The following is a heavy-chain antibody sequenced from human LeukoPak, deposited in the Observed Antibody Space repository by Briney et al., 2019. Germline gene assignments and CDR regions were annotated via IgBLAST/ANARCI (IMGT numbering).Heavy chain of an antibody. J-gene: IGHJ4*02. CDR1: GDSVSSNSAA. CDR3: ARDRPSALGVAHYYFDY. CDR2: TYYRSKWYN. Sequence: SQTLSLTCAISGDSVSSNSAAWNWNRQSPSRGLEWLGRTYYRSKWYNDYAVSVKSRITINPDTSKNQFSLQLNSVTPEDTAVYYCARDRPSALGVAHYYFDYWGQGTLVTVSS. D-gene: IGHD3-3*01. V-gene: IGHV6-1*01.